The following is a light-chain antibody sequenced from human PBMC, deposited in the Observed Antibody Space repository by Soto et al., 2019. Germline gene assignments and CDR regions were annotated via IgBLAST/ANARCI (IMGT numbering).Light chain of an antibody. CDR1: QDITNY. V-gene: IGKV1-33*01. CDR3: QQYENRPLT. Sequence: DIQLTQSPPSLSASVGDGVTITCQASQDITNYLNWYQHKSGKSPKLLIFDAANLEAGVPSRFSGGGSGTHFTLTISSLQPEDVATYYCQQYENRPLTFGGGTKVE. CDR2: DAA. J-gene: IGKJ4*01.